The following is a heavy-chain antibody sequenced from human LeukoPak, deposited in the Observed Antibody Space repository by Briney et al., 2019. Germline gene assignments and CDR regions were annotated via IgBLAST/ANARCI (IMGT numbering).Heavy chain of an antibody. CDR1: VYTLTGYY. V-gene: IGHV1-2*04. Sequence: ASVKVSHMASVYTLTGYYIHWVRQAPGQGVEWMGWINPISGGTNYAQKFQGWVTMTSDTSISTDYMELSSLRSDDTAVYYCARKRRGLISLDHWGQGTLVTVSS. J-gene: IGHJ4*02. CDR3: ARKRRGLISLDH. D-gene: IGHD3-10*01. CDR2: INPISGGT.